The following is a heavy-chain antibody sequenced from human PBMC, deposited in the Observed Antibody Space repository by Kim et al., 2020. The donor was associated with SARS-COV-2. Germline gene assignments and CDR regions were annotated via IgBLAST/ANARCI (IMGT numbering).Heavy chain of an antibody. J-gene: IGHJ6*02. CDR2: IYYSGST. V-gene: IGHV4-31*03. CDR1: GGSISSGGYY. CDR3: ARDPLKNPVPFGYYYYYVMDV. Sequence: SETLSLTCTVSGGSISSGGYYWSWIRQHPGKGLEWIGYIYYSGSTYYNPSLKSRVTISVDTSKNQFSLKLSSVTAADTAVYYCARDPLKNPVPFGYYYYYVMDVWGQGTTVTVSS. D-gene: IGHD3-10*01.